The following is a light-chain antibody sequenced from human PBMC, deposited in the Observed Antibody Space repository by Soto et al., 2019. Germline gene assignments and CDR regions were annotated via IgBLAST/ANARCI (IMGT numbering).Light chain of an antibody. CDR3: AAWDDTLSGHVV. J-gene: IGLJ2*01. CDR2: RNN. V-gene: IGLV1-47*01. Sequence: QSVLTQPPSASGTPGQRVTISCSGSRSNIGSEYVYWYQQVPGTAPKLLIYRNNQRLSGVPDRFSGSKSGTSASLAISGLRSEDEADYYCAAWDDTLSGHVVFGGGTKLTVL. CDR1: RSNIGSEY.